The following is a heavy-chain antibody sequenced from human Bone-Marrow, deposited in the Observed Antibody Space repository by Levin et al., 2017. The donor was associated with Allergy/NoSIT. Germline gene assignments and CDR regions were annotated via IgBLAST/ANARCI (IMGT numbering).Heavy chain of an antibody. J-gene: IGHJ6*03. Sequence: GESLKISCAASGFTFSSYGMHWVRQAPGKGLEWVAVIWYDGSNKYYADSVKGRFTISRDNPKNTLYLQVNSLRAEDTAVYYCERGAAEGTYHYYYYMDVWGKGTTVTVSS. CDR3: ERGAAEGTYHYYYYMDV. CDR1: GFTFSSYG. V-gene: IGHV3-33*01. CDR2: IWYDGSNK. D-gene: IGHD6-13*01.